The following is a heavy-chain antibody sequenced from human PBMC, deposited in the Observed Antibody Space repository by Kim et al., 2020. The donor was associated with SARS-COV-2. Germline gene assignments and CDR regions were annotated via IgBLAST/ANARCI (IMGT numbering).Heavy chain of an antibody. V-gene: IGHV1-69*13. Sequence: SVKVSCKASGGTFSSYAISWVRQAPGQGLEWMGGIIPIFGTANYAQKFQGRVTITADESTSTAYMELSSLRSEDTAVYYCASGPSFHHIIAVAGNFDYWGQGTLVTVSS. D-gene: IGHD6-19*01. CDR3: ASGPSFHHIIAVAGNFDY. CDR1: GGTFSSYA. J-gene: IGHJ4*02. CDR2: IIPIFGTA.